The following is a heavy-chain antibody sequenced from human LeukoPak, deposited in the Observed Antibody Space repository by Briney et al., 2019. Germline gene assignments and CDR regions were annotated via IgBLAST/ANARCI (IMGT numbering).Heavy chain of an antibody. J-gene: IGHJ5*02. Sequence: SETLSLTCTVSGGSISSYYWSWIRQPPGKGLEWIGYIYYSGSTNYNPSPKSRVTISVDTSKNQFSLKLSSVTAADTAVYYCATSIGYCSGGSCYDRYNWFDPWGQGTLVTVSS. V-gene: IGHV4-59*12. CDR1: GGSISSYY. D-gene: IGHD2-15*01. CDR2: IYYSGST. CDR3: ATSIGYCSGGSCYDRYNWFDP.